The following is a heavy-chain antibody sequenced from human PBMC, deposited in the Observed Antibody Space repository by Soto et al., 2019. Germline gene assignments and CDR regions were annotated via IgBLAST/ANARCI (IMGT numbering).Heavy chain of an antibody. J-gene: IGHJ6*02. CDR1: GFTFSSYS. V-gene: IGHV3-48*02. D-gene: IGHD3-3*01. Sequence: GGSLRLSCAASGFTFSSYSMNWVRQAPGKGLEWVSYISSSSSTIYYADSVKGRFTISRDNAKNSLYLQMNSLRDEDTAVYYCARHRGAPDDFWSGVSYYYYYGMDVWGQGTTVTVSS. CDR2: ISSSSSTI. CDR3: ARHRGAPDDFWSGVSYYYYYGMDV.